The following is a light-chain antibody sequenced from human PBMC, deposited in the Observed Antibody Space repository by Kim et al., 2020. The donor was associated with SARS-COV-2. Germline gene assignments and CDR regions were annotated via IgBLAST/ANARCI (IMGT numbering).Light chain of an antibody. CDR3: QVWDSSSDQEV. Sequence: PGKTAGNNQGGYNIGSKNVPWYQQKTGQDAVLLMYYEDDRRPGIPAGFSGSTSGDTAALFISRVEAGDDAAYYCQVWDSSSDQEVFGTGTKVTVL. CDR2: YED. V-gene: IGLV3-21*04. J-gene: IGLJ1*01. CDR1: NIGSKN.